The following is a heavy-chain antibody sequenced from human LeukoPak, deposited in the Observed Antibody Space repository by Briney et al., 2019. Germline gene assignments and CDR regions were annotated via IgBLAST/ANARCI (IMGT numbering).Heavy chain of an antibody. Sequence: PSETLSLTCAVSGYSISSGYYWDWIRQPPGKGLEWIGSIYHSGNTYYNPSLKSRVTISVDTSKNQFSLKLSSVTAADTAVYYCARRGDGYSSSWYRYFDLWGRGTLVTVSS. J-gene: IGHJ2*01. CDR2: IYHSGNT. CDR3: ARRGDGYSSSWYRYFDL. CDR1: GYSISSGYY. V-gene: IGHV4-38-2*01. D-gene: IGHD6-13*01.